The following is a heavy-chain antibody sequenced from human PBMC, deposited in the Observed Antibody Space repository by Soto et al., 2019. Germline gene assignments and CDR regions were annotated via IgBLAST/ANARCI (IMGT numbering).Heavy chain of an antibody. CDR3: ARVGGDILTGYYKEFDY. J-gene: IGHJ4*02. D-gene: IGHD3-9*01. CDR1: GGSISSYY. CDR2: IYYSGST. Sequence: SETLSLTCTVSGGSISSYYWSWIRQPPGKGLEWIGYIYYSGSTNYNPSLKSRVTISVDTSKNQFSLKLSSVTAADTAVYYCARVGGDILTGYYKEFDYWGPGTLVTV. V-gene: IGHV4-59*01.